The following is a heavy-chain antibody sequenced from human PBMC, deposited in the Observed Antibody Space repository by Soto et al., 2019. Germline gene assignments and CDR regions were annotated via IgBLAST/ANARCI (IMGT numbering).Heavy chain of an antibody. CDR1: GGSISTYY. Sequence: QVQLQESGPGLVKPSETLSLTCTVSGGSISTYYWNWIRQPPGKGLEWIGYIYNSGSTNYNPSLKSRVTISVDTSKNQFSLRLSSVTAADTAVYYCAKSYGDYSWYFDLWGRGTLVTVSS. CDR2: IYNSGST. V-gene: IGHV4-59*01. D-gene: IGHD4-17*01. J-gene: IGHJ2*01. CDR3: AKSYGDYSWYFDL.